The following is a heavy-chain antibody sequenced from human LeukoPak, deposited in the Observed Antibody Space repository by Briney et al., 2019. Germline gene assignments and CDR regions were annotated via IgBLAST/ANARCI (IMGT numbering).Heavy chain of an antibody. J-gene: IGHJ3*02. CDR2: VYTSGST. D-gene: IGHD1-7*01. Sequence: GSISGXYXXWXRQPXXKGXXXIVRVYTSGSTHYNPSLKSRVTMSVDTSKNQFSLKLSSVTAADTAVYYCARLITGTTTAFDIWGQGTMVTVSS. V-gene: IGHV4-4*07. CDR1: GSISGXY. CDR3: ARLITGTTTAFDI.